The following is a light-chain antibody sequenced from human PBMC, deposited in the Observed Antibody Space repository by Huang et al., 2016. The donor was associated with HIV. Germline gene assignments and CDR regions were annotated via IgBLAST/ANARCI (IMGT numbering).Light chain of an antibody. CDR3: QQRSNWPFS. V-gene: IGKV3-11*01. J-gene: IGKJ4*01. CDR2: DAS. Sequence: EIVLTQSPATLSLSPGERATLDCRASQSVSFYLAWYQHKPGQPPRLLSYDASNRATGTPARFTGSGSGTDVTLTISSLEPEDFAVYYCQQRSNWPFSFGGGTKVEIK. CDR1: QSVSFY.